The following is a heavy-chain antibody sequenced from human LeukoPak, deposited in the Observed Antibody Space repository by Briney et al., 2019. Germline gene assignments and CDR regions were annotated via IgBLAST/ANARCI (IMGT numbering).Heavy chain of an antibody. CDR1: GFTFSSYA. V-gene: IGHV3-30-3*01. Sequence: GGSLRLSCAASGFTFSSYAMHWVRQAPGKGLEWVVVISYDGSNKYYADSVKGRFTISRDNSKNTLYLQMNSLRAEDTAVYYCRSEGHKQQPDAFDIWGQGTMVTVSS. D-gene: IGHD6-13*01. J-gene: IGHJ3*02. CDR2: ISYDGSNK. CDR3: RSEGHKQQPDAFDI.